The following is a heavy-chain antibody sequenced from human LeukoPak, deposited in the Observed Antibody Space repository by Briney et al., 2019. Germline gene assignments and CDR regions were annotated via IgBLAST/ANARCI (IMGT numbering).Heavy chain of an antibody. J-gene: IGHJ4*02. CDR3: ARDGDYYDSSGYYYWDY. CDR2: INPSGGST. Sequence: ASVKVSFKASGYTFTSYYMHWVRQAPGQGLEWMGIINPSGGSTSYAQKFQGRVTMTRDMSTSTVYMELSSLRSEDTAVYYCARDGDYYDSSGYYYWDYWGQGTLVTVSS. V-gene: IGHV1-46*01. CDR1: GYTFTSYY. D-gene: IGHD3-22*01.